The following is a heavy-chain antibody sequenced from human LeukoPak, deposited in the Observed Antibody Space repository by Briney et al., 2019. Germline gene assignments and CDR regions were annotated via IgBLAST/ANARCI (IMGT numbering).Heavy chain of an antibody. CDR3: AGSPDSSGYPHQEYFQH. J-gene: IGHJ1*01. CDR2: IIPIFVTA. CDR1: GGTFRSYA. Sequence: PSVKVSCKASGGTFRSYAISWVRQAPGQGLEGMGGIIPIFVTANYAQKFQGRATITTDESTSTPSIERSSRRSEDTAVYYRAGSPDSSGYPHQEYFQHWGQGTLVTVSS. D-gene: IGHD3-22*01. V-gene: IGHV1-69*05.